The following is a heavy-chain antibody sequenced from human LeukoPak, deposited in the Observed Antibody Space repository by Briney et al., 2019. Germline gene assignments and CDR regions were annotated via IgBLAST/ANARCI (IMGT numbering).Heavy chain of an antibody. J-gene: IGHJ5*01. CDR3: AKDRLVHDS. CDR2: ISGSADKT. V-gene: IGHV3-23*01. D-gene: IGHD6-13*01. CDR1: GLTFSNCA. Sequence: GGSLRLSCAASGLTFSNCAMSWVSQVPGKGLEWVSAISGSADKTYYADSVKGRFTISRDNSRNTLFLQMNSLRAEDTALYYCAKDRLVHDSWGQGTLVTVSS.